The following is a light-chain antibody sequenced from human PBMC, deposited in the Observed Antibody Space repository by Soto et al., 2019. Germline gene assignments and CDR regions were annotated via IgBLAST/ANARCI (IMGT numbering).Light chain of an antibody. CDR1: QSVSSN. CDR2: GAS. V-gene: IGKV3-15*01. J-gene: IGKJ1*01. Sequence: EIVMTQSPATLSLSPGERATLSCRASQSVSSNLAWYQQKPGQAPRLLIYGASTRATGIPARFSGSGSGTEFPLTISSLQSEDFAVYFCQQYNNWPWTFGQGTKLEIK. CDR3: QQYNNWPWT.